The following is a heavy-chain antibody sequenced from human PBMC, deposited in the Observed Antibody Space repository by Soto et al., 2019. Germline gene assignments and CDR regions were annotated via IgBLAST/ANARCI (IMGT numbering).Heavy chain of an antibody. V-gene: IGHV4-30-4*01. Sequence: PSETLSLTCTVSGGSISSGDYYWSWIRQPPGKGLEWIGYIYYSGSTYYNPSLKSRVTISVDTSKNQFSLKLSSVTAADTAVYYCARDPGGWELANFDYWGQGTLVTVSS. CDR1: GGSISSGDYY. CDR3: ARDPGGWELANFDY. D-gene: IGHD1-26*01. CDR2: IYYSGST. J-gene: IGHJ4*02.